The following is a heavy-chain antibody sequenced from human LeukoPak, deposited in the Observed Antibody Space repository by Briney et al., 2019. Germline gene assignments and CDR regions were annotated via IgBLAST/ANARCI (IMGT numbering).Heavy chain of an antibody. CDR1: GGSISSYY. V-gene: IGHV4-59*08. Sequence: SETLSLTCTASGGSISSYYWSWIRQPPGKGLEWIGYIYYSGSTNYNPSLKSRVTISVDTSKNQFSLKLSSVTAADTAVYYCARHKGIAADGGWFDPWGQGTLVTVSS. J-gene: IGHJ5*02. D-gene: IGHD6-13*01. CDR3: ARHKGIAADGGWFDP. CDR2: IYYSGST.